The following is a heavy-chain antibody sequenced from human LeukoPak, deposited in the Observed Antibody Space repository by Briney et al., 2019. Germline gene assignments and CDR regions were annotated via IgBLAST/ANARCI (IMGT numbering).Heavy chain of an antibody. CDR3: AKGRGYCTGGSCYSDH. CDR2: ISGSDGST. V-gene: IGHV3-23*01. Sequence: GVSLRLSCTASGFTFSNYAMSWVRQAPGKGLEWVSTISGSDGSTYYADSVKGRFTISRDNSKNTLYLQMNSLRVEDTAIYYCAKGRGYCTGGSCYSDHWGQGTLVTVSS. J-gene: IGHJ4*02. CDR1: GFTFSNYA. D-gene: IGHD2-15*01.